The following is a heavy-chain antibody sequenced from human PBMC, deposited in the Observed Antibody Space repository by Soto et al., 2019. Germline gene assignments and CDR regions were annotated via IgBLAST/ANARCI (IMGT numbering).Heavy chain of an antibody. J-gene: IGHJ6*02. Sequence: QVQLVESGGGVVQPGRSLRLSCAASGFTFSSYAMHWVRQAPGKGLEWVAVISYDGSNKYYADSVKGRFTISRDNSKNTLYLQMNSLRAEDTAVYYCARCLGLRSYYYYGMDVWGQGTTVTVSS. D-gene: IGHD5-12*01. CDR2: ISYDGSNK. CDR3: ARCLGLRSYYYYGMDV. V-gene: IGHV3-30-3*01. CDR1: GFTFSSYA.